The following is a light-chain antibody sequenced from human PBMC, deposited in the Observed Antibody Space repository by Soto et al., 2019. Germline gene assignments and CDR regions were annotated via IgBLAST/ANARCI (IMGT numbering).Light chain of an antibody. J-gene: IGKJ5*01. V-gene: IGKV3-20*01. CDR3: QQHGSSPIT. Sequence: EIFLTQSPDTRSLSPVERATLTCRASQSVTNYIAWYQQRPGQAPRLLIYGASSRATGIPDRFSGSGSGTDFTLTISRLEPEDFAVYYCQQHGSSPITFGQGTRLEIK. CDR1: QSVTNY. CDR2: GAS.